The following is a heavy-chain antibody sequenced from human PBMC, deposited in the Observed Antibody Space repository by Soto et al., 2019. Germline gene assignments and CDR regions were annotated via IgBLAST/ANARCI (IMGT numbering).Heavy chain of an antibody. J-gene: IGHJ3*01. D-gene: IGHD6-6*01. CDR1: GISLSTIGVG. Sequence: VSGPTLVNPTHTLTLTCSLSGISLSTIGVGLGWIRQTPGKALEWLALIYWNDDKHYSPSLKSRLTITKDTSKNQAVLTMTNMEPVDNAKYYCARGLATLPVFASDVWGQGPVVTVSS. CDR3: ARGLATLPVFASDV. CDR2: IYWNDDK. V-gene: IGHV2-5*01.